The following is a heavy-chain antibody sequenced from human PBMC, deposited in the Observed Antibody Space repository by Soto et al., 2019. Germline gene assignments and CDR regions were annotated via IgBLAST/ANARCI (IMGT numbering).Heavy chain of an antibody. Sequence: SVKVSCKASGGTFSSYAISWVRQAPGQGLEWMGGIIPIFGTANYAQKFQGRVTITADKSTSTAYMELSSLRSEDTALYYCAKDKSGTTAFDIWGQGTMVTVSS. CDR1: GGTFSSYA. CDR3: AKDKSGTTAFDI. D-gene: IGHD1-1*01. CDR2: IIPIFGTA. V-gene: IGHV1-69*06. J-gene: IGHJ3*02.